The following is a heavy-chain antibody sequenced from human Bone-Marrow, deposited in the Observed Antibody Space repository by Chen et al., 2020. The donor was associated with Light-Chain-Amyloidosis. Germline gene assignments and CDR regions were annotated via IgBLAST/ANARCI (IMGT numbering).Heavy chain of an antibody. CDR1: EFTFTNFW. CDR3: ARDRGWWTFDI. CDR2: IKQDRSKN. J-gene: IGHJ3*02. D-gene: IGHD2-8*02. V-gene: IGHV3-7*01. Sequence: EVQLVESGGGLVQPGGSLRLSCTASEFTFTNFWMIWVRQAPGKGLEWVANIKQDRSKNYYVDSVKGRFTISRDNAKNSLYLQMNSLRAEDTAVYYCARDRGWWTFDIWGQGTMVTVSS.